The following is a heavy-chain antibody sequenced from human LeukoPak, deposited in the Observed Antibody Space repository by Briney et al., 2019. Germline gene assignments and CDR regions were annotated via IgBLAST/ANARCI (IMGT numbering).Heavy chain of an antibody. D-gene: IGHD1-20*01. Sequence: PGGSLRLSCAASGFTFSSYAMSWVRQAPGKGLEWVSAISGSGGSTYYADSVKGRFTVSRDNSKNTLYLQMNSVRAEDTAVYYCAQDFPDGAGDNWKDLWGFDYWGQGTLVTVSS. CDR3: AQDFPDGAGDNWKDLWGFDY. CDR2: ISGSGGST. CDR1: GFTFSSYA. J-gene: IGHJ4*02. V-gene: IGHV3-23*01.